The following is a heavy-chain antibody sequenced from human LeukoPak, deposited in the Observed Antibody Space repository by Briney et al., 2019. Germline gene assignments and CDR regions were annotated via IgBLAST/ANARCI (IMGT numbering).Heavy chain of an antibody. J-gene: IGHJ4*02. CDR3: ARLGVRGVIIDY. D-gene: IGHD3-10*01. V-gene: IGHV4-59*08. CDR2: IFYSGNT. Sequence: PSETLSLTCSVSGGSISSLYWSWIRQSPGKGLEWIGYIFYSGNTNYNPSLKSRVTISVDTSKNQFSLKLSSVTAADTAVYYCARLGVRGVIIDYWGQGTLVTVSS. CDR1: GGSISSLY.